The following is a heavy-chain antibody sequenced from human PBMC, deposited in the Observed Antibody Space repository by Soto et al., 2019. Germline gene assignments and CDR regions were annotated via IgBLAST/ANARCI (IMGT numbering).Heavy chain of an antibody. D-gene: IGHD2-15*01. V-gene: IGHV3-66*01. CDR3: AREGYCSRGSCYDDAFDI. Sequence: EVQLVESGGGLVQPGGSLRLSCAASGFTVSSNYMSWVRQAPGKGLEWVSVIYSGGSTYYADSVKGRFTISRDNSKNTLYLQMNSLRAEDTAVYYCAREGYCSRGSCYDDAFDIWGQGTMVTVSS. CDR1: GFTVSSNY. J-gene: IGHJ3*02. CDR2: IYSGGST.